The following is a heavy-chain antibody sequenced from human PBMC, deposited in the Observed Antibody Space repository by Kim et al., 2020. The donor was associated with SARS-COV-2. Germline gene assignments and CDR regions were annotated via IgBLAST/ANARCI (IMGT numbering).Heavy chain of an antibody. D-gene: IGHD3-10*01. CDR3: AGSNVLLWFGEYN. J-gene: IGHJ4*02. V-gene: IGHV4-31*02. Sequence: YNPSLKSRVTISVDTSKNQFSLKLSSVTAADTAVYYCAGSNVLLWFGEYNWGQGTLVTVSS.